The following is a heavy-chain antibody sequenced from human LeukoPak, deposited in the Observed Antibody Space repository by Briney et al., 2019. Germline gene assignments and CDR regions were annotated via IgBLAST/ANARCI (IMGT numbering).Heavy chain of an antibody. J-gene: IGHJ1*01. V-gene: IGHV4-34*01. CDR2: INHSGST. CDR1: GGSFSGYY. Sequence: SETLSLTCAVYGGSFSGYYWSWIRQPPGKGLEWIGEINHSGSTNYNPSLKSRVTISVDTSKNQFSLKLSSVTAADTAVYYCARRSGYYAFGYFQHWGQGTLVTVSS. D-gene: IGHD3-3*01. CDR3: ARRSGYYAFGYFQH.